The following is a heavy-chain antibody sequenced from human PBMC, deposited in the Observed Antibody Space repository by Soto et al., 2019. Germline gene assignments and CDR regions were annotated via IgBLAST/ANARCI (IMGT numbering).Heavy chain of an antibody. CDR2: MSNDGSHT. D-gene: IGHD2-15*01. Sequence: QVQLVESGGGVVQPGRSLRLSCAASGFTCSSNGMHWVRQAPGKGLEWVAVMSNDGSHTSYADSAKGRFTISRDNSKNTLYLQMNSLRAEDSGIYYCTKGCSSSSNCYIIDYWGQGALVTVSS. V-gene: IGHV3-30*18. J-gene: IGHJ4*02. CDR1: GFTCSSNG. CDR3: TKGCSSSSNCYIIDY.